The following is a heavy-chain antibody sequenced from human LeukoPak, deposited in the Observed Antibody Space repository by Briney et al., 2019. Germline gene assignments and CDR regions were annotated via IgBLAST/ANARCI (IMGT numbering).Heavy chain of an antibody. J-gene: IGHJ2*01. CDR3: ARDRGQWLVDWYFDL. D-gene: IGHD6-19*01. V-gene: IGHV4-61*02. Sequence: PSQTLSLTCTVFGGSISSGSYYWSWIRQPAGEGLEWIGRIYTSGSTNYNPSLKSRVTISVDTSKNQFSLKLSSVTAADTAVYYCARDRGQWLVDWYFDLWGRGTLVTVSS. CDR1: GGSISSGSYY. CDR2: IYTSGST.